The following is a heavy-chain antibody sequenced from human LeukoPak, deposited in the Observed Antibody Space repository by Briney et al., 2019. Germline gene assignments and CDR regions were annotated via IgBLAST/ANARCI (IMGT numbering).Heavy chain of an antibody. Sequence: PGGSLRLSCAASGFTFSNYGMHWVRQAPGKGLEWVAFIRYDGSNKYYADSVKGRFTISRDNSKNTLYLQMNSLRAEDTAVYYCARGSSAGASLRHDYWGQGTLVTVSS. CDR2: IRYDGSNK. CDR1: GFTFSNYG. D-gene: IGHD1-26*01. V-gene: IGHV3-30*02. CDR3: ARGSSAGASLRHDY. J-gene: IGHJ4*02.